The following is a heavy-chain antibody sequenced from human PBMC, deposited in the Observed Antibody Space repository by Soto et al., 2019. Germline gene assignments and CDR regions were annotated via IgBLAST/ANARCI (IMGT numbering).Heavy chain of an antibody. Sequence: GESLKISCAASGFTFSSYAMSWVRQAPGKGLEWVSAISGSGGSTYYADSVKGRFTISRDKSKNTLYLQMNSLRAEDTAVYYCAKDALIAARPYYFDYWGQGTLVTVSS. CDR3: AKDALIAARPYYFDY. D-gene: IGHD6-6*01. V-gene: IGHV3-23*01. J-gene: IGHJ4*02. CDR1: GFTFSSYA. CDR2: ISGSGGST.